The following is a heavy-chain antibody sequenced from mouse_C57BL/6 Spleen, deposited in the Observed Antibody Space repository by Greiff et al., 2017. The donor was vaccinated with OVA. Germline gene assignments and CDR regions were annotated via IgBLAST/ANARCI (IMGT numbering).Heavy chain of an antibody. CDR3: ARSELGPWFAY. CDR2: IYPGDGDT. D-gene: IGHD4-1*01. V-gene: IGHV1-80*01. CDR1: GYAFSSYW. J-gene: IGHJ3*01. Sequence: QVHVKQSGAELVKPGASVKISCKASGYAFSSYWMNWVKQRPGKGLEWIGQIYPGDGDTNYNGKFKGKATLTADKSSSTAYMQLSSLTSEDSAVYFCARSELGPWFAYWGQGTLVTVSA.